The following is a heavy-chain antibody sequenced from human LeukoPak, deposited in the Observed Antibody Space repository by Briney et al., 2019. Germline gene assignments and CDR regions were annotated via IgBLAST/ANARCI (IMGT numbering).Heavy chain of an antibody. CDR3: AKDQHSSTWPYYLDY. Sequence: GGSLRLSYAASGFTVSSNYMSWVRQAPGKGLEWVSVIYSGGSTYYADSVKGRFTISRDNSKNTLYLQMNSLRAEDTAVYYCAKDQHSSTWPYYLDYWGQGTLVTVSP. V-gene: IGHV3-66*01. J-gene: IGHJ4*02. CDR1: GFTVSSNY. D-gene: IGHD2-2*01. CDR2: IYSGGST.